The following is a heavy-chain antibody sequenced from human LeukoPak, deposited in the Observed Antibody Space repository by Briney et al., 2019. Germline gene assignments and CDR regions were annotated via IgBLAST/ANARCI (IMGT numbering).Heavy chain of an antibody. CDR2: IDKDGSEK. CDR3: ATYTQYFGAPGTDY. D-gene: IGHD3-10*01. J-gene: IGHJ4*02. Sequence: PGGSLRLSCTVSGFTFSKYWMRWVRQAPGKGLEWVAAIDKDGSEKRYVGSVKGRFTISRDNAKSSLSLQLPSLGAENTAAYYCATYTQYFGAPGTDYWGQGALVTVSS. CDR1: GFTFSKYW. V-gene: IGHV3-7*01.